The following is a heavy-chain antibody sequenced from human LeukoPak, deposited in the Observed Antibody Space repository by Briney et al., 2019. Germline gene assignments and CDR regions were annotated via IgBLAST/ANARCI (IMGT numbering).Heavy chain of an antibody. Sequence: GGSLTLPCAASGFTFSRYAVNWVRQAPGKGLEWVSTVSGRAETTYYPDSVKGRFTVSRDNSQNVVYLEMNSLSGEDTAVYYCAKVAVGLVYMDLWGKGTTVTVSS. CDR1: GFTFSRYA. V-gene: IGHV3-23*01. J-gene: IGHJ6*03. CDR2: VSGRAETT. D-gene: IGHD6-19*01. CDR3: AKVAVGLVYMDL.